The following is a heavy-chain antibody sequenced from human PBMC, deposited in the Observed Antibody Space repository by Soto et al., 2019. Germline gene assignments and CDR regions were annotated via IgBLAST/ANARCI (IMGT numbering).Heavy chain of an antibody. CDR3: AREESGSYYDY. CDR2: IYYSGST. Sequence: GTLSLTCAVSGGSLSSHYGSWIRQPPGKGLEWIGYIYYSGSTNYNPSLKSRVTISVDTSKNQFSLKLSSVTAADTAVYYCAREESGSYYDYWGQGTLVTGYS. D-gene: IGHD3-10*01. CDR1: GGSLSSHY. J-gene: IGHJ4*02. V-gene: IGHV4-59*11.